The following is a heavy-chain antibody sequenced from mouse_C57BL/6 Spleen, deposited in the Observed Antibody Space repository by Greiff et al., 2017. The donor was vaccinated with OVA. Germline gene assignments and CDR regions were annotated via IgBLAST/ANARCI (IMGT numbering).Heavy chain of an antibody. V-gene: IGHV5-4*01. Sequence: EVQLVESGGGLVKPGGSLKLSCAASGFTFSSYAMSWVRQTPEKRLEWVATISDGGSYTYYPDNVKGRFTISRDNAKNNLYLQMSHLKSEDTAMYYCARDLGYYGSSYDYAMDYWGQGTSVTVSS. CDR3: ARDLGYYGSSYDYAMDY. J-gene: IGHJ4*01. CDR2: ISDGGSYT. CDR1: GFTFSSYA. D-gene: IGHD1-1*01.